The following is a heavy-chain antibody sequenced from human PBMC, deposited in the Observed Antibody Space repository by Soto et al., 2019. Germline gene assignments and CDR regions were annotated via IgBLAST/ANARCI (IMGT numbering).Heavy chain of an antibody. CDR3: ARLVRGVIINPHWYFDL. D-gene: IGHD3-10*01. J-gene: IGHJ2*01. CDR1: GYTFTSYD. V-gene: IGHV1-8*01. CDR2: MNPNSGNT. Sequence: QVQLVQSGAEVKKPGTSVKVSCKASGYTFTSYDINWVRQATGQGLEWMGWMNPNSGNTGYAQKFQGRVTMTRNTSISTANMELSSLRSEDTAVYYCARLVRGVIINPHWYFDLWGRGTLVTVSS.